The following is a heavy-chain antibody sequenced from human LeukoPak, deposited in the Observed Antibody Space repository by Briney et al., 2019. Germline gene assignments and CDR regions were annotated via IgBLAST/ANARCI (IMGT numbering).Heavy chain of an antibody. CDR2: INGDGRNI. Sequence: GGSLRLSCVASGFTFSSYWMHWVRQDPRKGLVWVSRINGDGRNINYADSVRGRFTISRDNAKNTLYLQMNTLRVEDTAVYYCARGPGVVAARYGMDVWGQGTTVTVSS. D-gene: IGHD2-15*01. CDR1: GFTFSSYW. J-gene: IGHJ6*02. V-gene: IGHV3-74*01. CDR3: ARGPGVVAARYGMDV.